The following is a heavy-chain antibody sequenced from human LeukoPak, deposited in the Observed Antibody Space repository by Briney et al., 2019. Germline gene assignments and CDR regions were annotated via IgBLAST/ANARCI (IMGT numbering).Heavy chain of an antibody. CDR2: NHSGDNT. D-gene: IGHD3-10*01. CDR1: GFSVSRNY. J-gene: IGHJ4*02. CDR3: ARGINGAFDY. Sequence: GGSLRLSCAASGFSVSRNYMNWVRQAPGKGLEWVSEINHSGDNTYYPDSVKGRFTISRDNSKNTVYLQMTSLRAEDTAKYYCARGINGAFDYWGQGTLVTVSS. V-gene: IGHV3-53*01.